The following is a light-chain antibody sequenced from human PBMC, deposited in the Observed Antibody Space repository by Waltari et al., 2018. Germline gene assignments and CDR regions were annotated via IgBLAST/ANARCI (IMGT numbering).Light chain of an antibody. CDR1: SSNSGSNT. CDR3: AAWDDSLNGWV. J-gene: IGLJ3*02. CDR2: SNN. Sequence: SALTQPPSASGTPGQRVTTSCSGSSSNSGSNTVNWYQQLPGTAPKVLIYSNNQRPSGVPARFSGSKSGTSASLAISGLQSEDEADYYCAAWDDSLNGWVFGGGTKLTVL. V-gene: IGLV1-44*01.